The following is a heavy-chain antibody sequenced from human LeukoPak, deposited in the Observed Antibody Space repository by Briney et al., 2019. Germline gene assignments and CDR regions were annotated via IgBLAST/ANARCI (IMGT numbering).Heavy chain of an antibody. J-gene: IGHJ4*02. Sequence: ASVNVTCKASGYTFTNYGISWVRQAPGQGLEWVGLISADYRNTNCAQKRQGRVTMTTDTSTSTAYMELRSLRSDDTAVYYCARDGLRLGELSPTPDYWGQGTLVTVSS. CDR1: GYTFTNYG. CDR3: ARDGLRLGELSPTPDY. D-gene: IGHD3-16*02. V-gene: IGHV1-18*01. CDR2: ISADYRNT.